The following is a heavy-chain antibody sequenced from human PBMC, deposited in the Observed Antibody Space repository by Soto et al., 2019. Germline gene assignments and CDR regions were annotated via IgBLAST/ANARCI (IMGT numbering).Heavy chain of an antibody. J-gene: IGHJ3*02. Sequence: SDTLSLTCTVSGGSISSGGYYWSWIRQHPGKGLEWIGYIYYSGSTYYNPSLKSRVTISVDTSKNQFSLKLSSVTAADTAVYYCARGSKRFLVAAFDIWGQGTMVPVS. CDR1: GGSISSGGYY. V-gene: IGHV4-31*03. CDR2: IYYSGST. D-gene: IGHD3-3*01. CDR3: ARGSKRFLVAAFDI.